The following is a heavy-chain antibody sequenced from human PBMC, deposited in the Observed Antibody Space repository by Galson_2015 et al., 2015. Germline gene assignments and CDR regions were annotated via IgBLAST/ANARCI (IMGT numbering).Heavy chain of an antibody. V-gene: IGHV1-3*01. CDR1: GYTFTTYA. J-gene: IGHJ4*02. D-gene: IGHD3-10*01. CDR3: ARYGSGSFAY. Sequence: SVKVSCKASGYTFTTYAFHWVRQAPGQGLEWMGWIDLVNGNTKYPQKFQGRVSFTRDTSASTAYMEVNTLTSEDTAVYYCARYGSGSFAYWGQGTLGTVSS. CDR2: IDLVNGNT.